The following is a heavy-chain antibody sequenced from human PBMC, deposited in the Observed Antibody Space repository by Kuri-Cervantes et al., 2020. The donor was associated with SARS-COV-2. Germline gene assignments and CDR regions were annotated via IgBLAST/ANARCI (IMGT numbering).Heavy chain of an antibody. CDR2: ISANNGNT. Sequence: ASVKVSCKASGYTFNNYGISWVRQAPGQGLEWMGWISANNGNTNYAQKLQGRVTMTTDTSTSTAYRELKSLRSDDTAVYYCARDRDYYDSGGYWGQGTLVTVSS. CDR1: GYTFNNYG. D-gene: IGHD3-22*01. V-gene: IGHV1-18*04. CDR3: ARDRDYYDSGGY. J-gene: IGHJ4*02.